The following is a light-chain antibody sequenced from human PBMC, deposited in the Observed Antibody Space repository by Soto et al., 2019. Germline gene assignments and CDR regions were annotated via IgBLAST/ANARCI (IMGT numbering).Light chain of an antibody. J-gene: IGKJ1*01. CDR2: DAS. Sequence: EIVMTQSPGTLSLSPGERATLSCRASQSVSSYLAWYQQKPGQAPRLLISDASDRATGIPDRFSGSGSGTDFTLTISRLVPEDFAVYYCQQYEDSPVTVGQGTKVDSK. V-gene: IGKV3-20*01. CDR1: QSVSSY. CDR3: QQYEDSPVT.